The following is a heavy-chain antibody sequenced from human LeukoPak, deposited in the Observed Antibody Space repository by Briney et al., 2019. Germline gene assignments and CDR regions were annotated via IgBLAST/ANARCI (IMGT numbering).Heavy chain of an antibody. V-gene: IGHV1-69*04. D-gene: IGHD4-17*01. CDR1: GGTFSSYA. Sequence: GASVKVSCKASGGTFSSYAISWVRQAPGQGLEWMGRIIPILGIANYAQKFQGRVTITADKSTSTAYMELSSLRSEDTAFYYCARENSDYGDYVRPMVGPFDPWGQGTLVTVSS. CDR3: ARENSDYGDYVRPMVGPFDP. J-gene: IGHJ5*02. CDR2: IIPILGIA.